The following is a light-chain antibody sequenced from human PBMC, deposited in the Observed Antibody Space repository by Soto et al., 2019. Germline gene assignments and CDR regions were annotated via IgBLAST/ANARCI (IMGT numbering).Light chain of an antibody. J-gene: IGLJ1*01. CDR3: CSYAGSSTYV. Sequence: QSALTQPASVSGSPGQSITISCTGTSSDVGGYNYVSWYQQHPGKAPKLLIYDVRSRPSGVSNRFSGSKSGNTASLTISGLQAGDEADYYCCSYAGSSTYVFGTGTKVTVL. CDR2: DVR. V-gene: IGLV2-14*03. CDR1: SSDVGGYNY.